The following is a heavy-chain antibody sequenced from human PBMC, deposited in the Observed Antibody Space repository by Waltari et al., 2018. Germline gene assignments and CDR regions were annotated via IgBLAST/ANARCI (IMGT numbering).Heavy chain of an antibody. V-gene: IGHV1-69*14. CDR3: ANNYGVPSYYYYYMDV. CDR1: GGTFSSYA. D-gene: IGHD4-17*01. CDR2: IIPIFGTA. Sequence: QVQLVQSGAQVTKPGSSVNVSCKASGGTFSSYAISWVRQAPGQGLEWMGGIIPIFGTANYAQKFQGRVTITADKSTSTAYMELSSLRSEDTAVYYCANNYGVPSYYYYYMDVWGKGTTVTVSS. J-gene: IGHJ6*03.